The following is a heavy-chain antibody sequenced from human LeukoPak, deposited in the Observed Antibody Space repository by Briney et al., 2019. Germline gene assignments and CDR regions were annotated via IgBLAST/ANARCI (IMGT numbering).Heavy chain of an antibody. Sequence: SETLSLTCAVSGGAFSNYFWTWIRQPPGKGLEWIAEINDSGSTNSNSSLRSRVAISLDTSKNQFSLRLTSVTAADTAAYYCARGQYCSTTTCYSARRYFDFWGQGTLVTVSS. D-gene: IGHD2-2*01. J-gene: IGHJ4*02. CDR1: GGAFSNYF. V-gene: IGHV4-34*01. CDR3: ARGQYCSTTTCYSARRYFDF. CDR2: INDSGST.